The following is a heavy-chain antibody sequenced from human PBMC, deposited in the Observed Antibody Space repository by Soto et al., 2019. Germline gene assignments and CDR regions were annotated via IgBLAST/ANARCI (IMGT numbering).Heavy chain of an antibody. CDR2: ISGYNENT. CDR3: ARDRINIVRVAGRRSLRHPFDI. V-gene: IGHV1-18*01. J-gene: IGHJ3*02. D-gene: IGHD3-10*01. CDR1: GYSFSNYG. Sequence: ASVKVSCKTSGYSFSNYGVAWVRQAPGQGLEWMGWISGYNENTNSAQHLQDRITMTTDTSTSTAYMELRSLRSDDTAVYYCARDRINIVRVAGRRSLRHPFDIWGQGTLVTVS.